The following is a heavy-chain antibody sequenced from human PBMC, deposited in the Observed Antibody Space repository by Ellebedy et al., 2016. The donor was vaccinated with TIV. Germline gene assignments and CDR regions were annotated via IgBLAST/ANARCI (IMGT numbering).Heavy chain of an antibody. CDR2: IKSKTDGGTT. V-gene: IGHV3-15*01. Sequence: GESLKISXAASGFTFSNAWMSWVRQAPGKGLEWVGRIKSKTDGGTTDYAAPVKGRFALSREDSKNTAYLQMNSLKSEDTAVYHCVIGSSSFLGYWGQGTLVTVSS. D-gene: IGHD3-16*02. CDR1: GFTFSNAW. J-gene: IGHJ4*02. CDR3: VIGSSSFLGY.